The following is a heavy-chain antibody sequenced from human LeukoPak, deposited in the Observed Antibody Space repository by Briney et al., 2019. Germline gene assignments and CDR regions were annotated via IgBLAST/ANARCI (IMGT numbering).Heavy chain of an antibody. V-gene: IGHV3-21*01. Sequence: PGGSLKLSCAGSGFSFNYYDMNWVRQAPGKGLEWVSSISPKSDFIYYSDLVRGRFTISRDNAENSLYLQMNSLRAEDTAVYYCARADCSSSTCYLRRSWFDPWGQGTLVTVSS. CDR2: ISPKSDFI. CDR1: GFSFNYYD. CDR3: ARADCSSSTCYLRRSWFDP. J-gene: IGHJ5*02. D-gene: IGHD2-2*01.